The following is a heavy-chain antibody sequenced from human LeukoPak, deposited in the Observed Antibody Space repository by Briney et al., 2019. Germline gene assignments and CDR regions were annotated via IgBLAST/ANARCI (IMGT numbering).Heavy chain of an antibody. J-gene: IGHJ4*02. Sequence: GGSLRLSCAASGFTFSSYAMRWVRQAPGKGLEWVSAISGSGGSTYYADSVKGRFTISRGNSKNTLYLQMNSLRAEDTAVYYCALSERDYFDYWGQGTLVTVSS. D-gene: IGHD1-1*01. CDR3: ALSERDYFDY. V-gene: IGHV3-23*01. CDR1: GFTFSSYA. CDR2: ISGSGGST.